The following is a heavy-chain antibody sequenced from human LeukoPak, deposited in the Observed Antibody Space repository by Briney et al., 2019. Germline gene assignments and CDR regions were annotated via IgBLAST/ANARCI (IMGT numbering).Heavy chain of an antibody. V-gene: IGHV1-69*06. Sequence: ASVKVSCKASGGTFSSYAISWVRQAPGQGLEWMGGIIPIFGTANYAQKFQGRVTITADKSTSTAYMELSSLRSEDTAVYYCARYYYGSGSWAFDIWGQGTMVTVSS. D-gene: IGHD3-10*01. CDR3: ARYYYGSGSWAFDI. J-gene: IGHJ3*02. CDR2: IIPIFGTA. CDR1: GGTFSSYA.